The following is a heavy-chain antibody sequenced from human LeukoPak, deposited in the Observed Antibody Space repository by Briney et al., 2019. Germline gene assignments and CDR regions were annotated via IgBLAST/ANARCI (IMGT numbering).Heavy chain of an antibody. V-gene: IGHV3-23*01. CDR2: ISGSGGDT. CDR3: ARGGCKGDYQWDY. Sequence: QAGESLRLSCAASGFTFNTYAMNWVRQAPGKGREWVSVISGSGGDTYYADSVKGRLTISRDNSKNPLYLQLNSLRDEDTAVYYCARGGCKGDYQWDYWGQGTLVTVSS. J-gene: IGHJ4*02. D-gene: IGHD4-17*01. CDR1: GFTFNTYA.